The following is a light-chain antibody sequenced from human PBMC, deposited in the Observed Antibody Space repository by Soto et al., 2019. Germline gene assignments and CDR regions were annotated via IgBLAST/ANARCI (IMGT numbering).Light chain of an antibody. CDR3: QQSHSTPPT. CDR2: EAS. J-gene: IGKJ2*01. Sequence: DIHMAQSPPSLSASVGDRVTITCRASHNIVTYLNWYQQKAGKAPSLLIYEASHLQSGVPFRFFGRGSGTDFTLTIDNLHHEDSATHYCQQSHSTPPTFGPGTKLEIK. CDR1: HNIVTY. V-gene: IGKV1-39*01.